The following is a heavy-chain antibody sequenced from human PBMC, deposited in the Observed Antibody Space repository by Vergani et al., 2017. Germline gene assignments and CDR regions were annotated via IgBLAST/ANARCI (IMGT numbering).Heavy chain of an antibody. D-gene: IGHD2-15*01. CDR2: MDNSGST. J-gene: IGHJ4*02. CDR3: ASKRGACRAAYCHSYDF. CDR1: GDSVISTDYH. Sequence: QVQLQESGPGLVKPSETLSLTCTVSGDSVISTDYHWGWIRQPPGKGLEWIGSMDNSGSTSYNPSLESRISISFETPKNQFSLRLTSVTAADTAVYYCASKRGACRAAYCHSYDFWGQGTLVGVSS. V-gene: IGHV4-39*01.